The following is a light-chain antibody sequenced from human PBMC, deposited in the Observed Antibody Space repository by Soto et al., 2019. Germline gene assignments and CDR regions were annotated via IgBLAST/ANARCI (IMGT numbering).Light chain of an antibody. CDR1: QSVSSN. CDR2: GAS. Sequence: EIEMTQSPATLSVSPGERATLSCRASQSVSSNLAWYQQKPGQAPRLIIYGASTRATGIPARFSGSGSGTEFTLTISSLQSEDFAVYYCQQYNNWPITFGGGTKVEIK. J-gene: IGKJ4*01. V-gene: IGKV3-15*01. CDR3: QQYNNWPIT.